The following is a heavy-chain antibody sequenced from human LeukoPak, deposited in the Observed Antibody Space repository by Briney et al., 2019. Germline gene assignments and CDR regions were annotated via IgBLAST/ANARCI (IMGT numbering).Heavy chain of an antibody. J-gene: IGHJ4*02. CDR3: ARDPTQYKNSTSPTAGYFDY. D-gene: IGHD2/OR15-2a*01. Sequence: GGTLRLSCAASGFTFSSYGMSWVRQAPGRGLEWVSAISGSGGSTYYADSVKGRFTISRDNSKNTLYLQMNSLRIEDTAIYYCARDPTQYKNSTSPTAGYFDYWGQGSLVTVSS. V-gene: IGHV3-23*01. CDR1: GFTFSSYG. CDR2: ISGSGGST.